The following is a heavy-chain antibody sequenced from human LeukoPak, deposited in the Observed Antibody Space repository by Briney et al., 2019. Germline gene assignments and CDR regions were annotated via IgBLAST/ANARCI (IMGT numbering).Heavy chain of an antibody. CDR3: ARVPKEVAPTLHWYFDL. CDR1: GGTFSSYA. Sequence: SVKVSCKASGGTFSSYAISWVRQAPGQGLEWMGGIIPIFGTANYAQKFQGRVTITADESTSTAYMELSSLRSEDTAVYYCARVPKEVAPTLHWYFDLWGRGTLVTVSS. J-gene: IGHJ2*01. V-gene: IGHV1-69*13. D-gene: IGHD5-12*01. CDR2: IIPIFGTA.